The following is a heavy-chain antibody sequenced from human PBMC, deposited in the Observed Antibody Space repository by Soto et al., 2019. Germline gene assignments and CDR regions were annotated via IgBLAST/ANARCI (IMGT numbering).Heavy chain of an antibody. J-gene: IGHJ5*02. CDR3: ARAGRGGYSSSWYENWFDP. CDR2: INPNSGGT. Sequence: ASVKVSCKASGYTFTGYYMHWVRQAPGQGLEWMGWINPNSGGTNYAQKFQGWVTMTRDTSISTAYMELSRLRSDDTAVYYYARAGRGGYSSSWYENWFDPWGQGTLVTVSS. D-gene: IGHD6-13*01. CDR1: GYTFTGYY. V-gene: IGHV1-2*04.